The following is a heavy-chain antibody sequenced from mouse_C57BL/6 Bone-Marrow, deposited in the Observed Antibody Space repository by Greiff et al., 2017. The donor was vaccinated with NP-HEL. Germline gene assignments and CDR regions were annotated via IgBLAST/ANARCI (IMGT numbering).Heavy chain of an antibody. V-gene: IGHV7-3*01. D-gene: IGHD1-1*01. CDR3: ARYTTVVATWYFDV. Sequence: EVKVEESGGGLVQPGGSLSLSCAASGFTFTDYYMSWVRQPPGKALEWLGFIRNKANGYTTEYSASVKGRFTISRDNSQSILYLQMNALRAEDSATYYCARYTTVVATWYFDVWGTGTTVTVSS. J-gene: IGHJ1*03. CDR1: GFTFTDYY. CDR2: IRNKANGYTT.